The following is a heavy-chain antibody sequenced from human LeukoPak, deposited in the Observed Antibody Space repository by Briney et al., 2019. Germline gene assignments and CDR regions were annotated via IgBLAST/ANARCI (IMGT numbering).Heavy chain of an antibody. CDR3: AREVLAAAGTYDY. CDR2: ISSSGST. Sequence: SETLSLTCAVSGDSISSGDYYWSWIRQPAGKGLEWIGRISSSGSTNYNPSLKSRVTISVDTSKNQFSLKLSSVTAADTAVYYCAREVLAAAGTYDYWGQGNLVTVSS. CDR1: GDSISSGDYY. D-gene: IGHD6-13*01. V-gene: IGHV4-61*02. J-gene: IGHJ4*02.